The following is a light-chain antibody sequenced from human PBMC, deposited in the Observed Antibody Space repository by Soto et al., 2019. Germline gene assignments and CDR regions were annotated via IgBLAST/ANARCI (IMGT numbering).Light chain of an antibody. J-gene: IGKJ1*01. Sequence: GARVTITCRASQAISNWLAWYQQKPGKAPKLLIYDSSSLDGGVPSRFSGSGSGTEFTLTLSSLQPDDFATYYCQQYYSYWTFGQGTKVEIK. CDR1: QAISNW. CDR2: DSS. CDR3: QQYYSYWT. V-gene: IGKV1-5*01.